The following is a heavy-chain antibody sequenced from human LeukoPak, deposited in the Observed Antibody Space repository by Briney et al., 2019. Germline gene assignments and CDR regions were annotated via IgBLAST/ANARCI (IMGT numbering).Heavy chain of an antibody. D-gene: IGHD6-19*01. V-gene: IGHV4-34*01. CDR1: GGSFSGYY. CDR3: ARAPGQWLAYFDY. Sequence: SETLSLTCAVYGGSFSGYYWSWIRQPPGKGLEWIGEINHSGSTNYNPSLKSRVTISVDTSKNQFSLKLSSVTAADTAVYYCARAPGQWLAYFDYWGQGTLVTVSS. J-gene: IGHJ4*02. CDR2: INHSGST.